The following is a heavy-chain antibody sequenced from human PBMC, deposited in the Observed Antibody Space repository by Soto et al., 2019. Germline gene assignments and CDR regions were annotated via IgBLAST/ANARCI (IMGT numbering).Heavy chain of an antibody. CDR3: ANAIAVGVPYFYGMGV. J-gene: IGHJ6*02. CDR1: GFTFDIYA. V-gene: IGHV3-23*01. D-gene: IGHD6-19*01. Sequence: GGSLRLSCAASGFTFDIYAMSWVRQAPGKGLEWVSSIGRSGDTTYYADSVKGRFTISRDNSKNTLFLQMNSLRAEDTAIYYCANAIAVGVPYFYGMGVWGQGTTVTVSS. CDR2: IGRSGDTT.